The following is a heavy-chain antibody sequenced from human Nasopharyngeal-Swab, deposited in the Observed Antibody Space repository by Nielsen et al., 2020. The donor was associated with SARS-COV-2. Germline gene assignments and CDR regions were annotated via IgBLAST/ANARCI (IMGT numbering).Heavy chain of an antibody. J-gene: IGHJ5*02. V-gene: IGHV3-9*01. D-gene: IGHD2-15*01. CDR3: AKGGYCSGGSCFNWFDP. CDR2: ISWNSGSI. CDR1: GFTFDDYA. Sequence: GGSLRLSCAASGFTFDDYAMHWVRQAPGKGLEWVSGISWNSGSIGYADSVKGRFTISRDNAKNSLYLQMNSLRAEDTALYCCAKGGYCSGGSCFNWFDPWGQGTLVTVSS.